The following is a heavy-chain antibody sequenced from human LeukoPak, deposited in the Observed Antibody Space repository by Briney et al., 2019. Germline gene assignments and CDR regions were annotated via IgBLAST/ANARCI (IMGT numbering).Heavy chain of an antibody. CDR3: AISVEMATISYYGMDV. J-gene: IGHJ6*02. Sequence: ASVKVSCKASGYTFTSYDINWVRQATGQGLEWMGWMNPNSGNTGYAQKFQGRVTMTRNTSISTAYMELSSLRSEDTAVYYCAISVEMATISYYGMDVWGQGTTVTVSS. V-gene: IGHV1-8*01. CDR1: GYTFTSYD. D-gene: IGHD5-24*01. CDR2: MNPNSGNT.